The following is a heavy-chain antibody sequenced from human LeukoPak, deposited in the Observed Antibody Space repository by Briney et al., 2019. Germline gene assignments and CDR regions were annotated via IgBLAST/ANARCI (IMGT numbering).Heavy chain of an antibody. CDR2: ISAYNGNT. D-gene: IGHD1-26*01. CDR1: GYTFTSYG. Sequence: ASVKVSCKASGYTFTSYGISWVRRAPGQGLEWMGWISAYNGNTNYAQKLQGRVTMTTDTSTSTAYMELRSLRSDDTAVYYCTRSSGSYSRCPYWGQGTLVTVSS. V-gene: IGHV1-18*01. CDR3: TRSSGSYSRCPY. J-gene: IGHJ4*02.